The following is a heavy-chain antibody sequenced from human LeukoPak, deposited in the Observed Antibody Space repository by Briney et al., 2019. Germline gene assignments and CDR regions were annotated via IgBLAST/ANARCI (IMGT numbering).Heavy chain of an antibody. CDR2: ISSDGGTD. D-gene: IGHD4-23*01. CDR3: TKEGAAGGKMQFCFDY. CDR1: GXTFSRYG. V-gene: IGHV3-30*18. Sequence: GRSLRLSCAASGXTFSRYGLHWVRQAPGKGLEWVAVISSDGGTDYYADSVQGRFTISRDNSKNTVYLQMKSLRPGDTAMYYCTKEGAAGGKMQFCFDYWGQGTLVTVSS. J-gene: IGHJ4*02.